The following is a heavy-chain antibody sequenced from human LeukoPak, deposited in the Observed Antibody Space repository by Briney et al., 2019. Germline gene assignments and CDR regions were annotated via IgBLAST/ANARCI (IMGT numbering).Heavy chain of an antibody. J-gene: IGHJ4*02. D-gene: IGHD2-8*01. CDR1: GFTFSSYS. CDR2: ISSSSSTI. CDR3: ARGFRNGPFDC. V-gene: IGHV3-48*04. Sequence: GGSLRLSCAASGFTFSSYSMNWVRQAPGKGLEWVSYISSSSSTIYYADSVKGRFTISRDNAKNSHFLQMNSLRVEDTALYYCARGFRNGPFDCWGQGTLVTVSS.